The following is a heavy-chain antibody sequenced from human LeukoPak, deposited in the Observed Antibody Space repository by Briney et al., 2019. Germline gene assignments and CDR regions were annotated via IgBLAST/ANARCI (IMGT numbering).Heavy chain of an antibody. CDR3: ARADTYYDILTGYSGVGAFDI. Sequence: SETLSLTCAVSGGSISSSNWWSWVRQPPGKGLEWIGEIYHSGSTNYNPSLKSRVTISVDKSKNQFSLKLSSVTAADTAVYYCARADTYYDILTGYSGVGAFDIWGQGTMVTVSS. D-gene: IGHD3-9*01. J-gene: IGHJ3*02. V-gene: IGHV4-4*02. CDR1: GGSISSSNW. CDR2: IYHSGST.